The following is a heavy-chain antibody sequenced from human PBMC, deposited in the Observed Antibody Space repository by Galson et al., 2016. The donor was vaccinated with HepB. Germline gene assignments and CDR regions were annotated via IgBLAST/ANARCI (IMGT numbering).Heavy chain of an antibody. CDR1: GYKFTSYW. J-gene: IGHJ4*02. CDR2: IYPGDSDT. Sequence: QSGAEVKKPGESLQISCQGSGYKFTSYWIGWVRQVPGKGLEWMGTIYPGDSDTRYSPSFQGQVTISVDKSICTAYLQWSSLKASDSAMYYCARPQREGGNYYSFDYWGQGTLVTVSS. V-gene: IGHV5-51*01. D-gene: IGHD1-26*01. CDR3: ARPQREGGNYYSFDY.